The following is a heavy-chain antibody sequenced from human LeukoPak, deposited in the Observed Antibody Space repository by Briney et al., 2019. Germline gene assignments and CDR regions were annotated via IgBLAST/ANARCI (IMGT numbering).Heavy chain of an antibody. V-gene: IGHV1-8*01. Sequence: GASVKVSCKASGYTFTSYDIIWVRQATGQGLKWMGWMNPNSGNTDYAQKFQGRVTMTRDTSIRTAYMELSSLRSEDTAVYYCARDLAAYCYGMDVWGQGTTVTVSS. CDR3: ARDLAAYCYGMDV. CDR1: GYTFTSYD. CDR2: MNPNSGNT. D-gene: IGHD6-25*01. J-gene: IGHJ6*02.